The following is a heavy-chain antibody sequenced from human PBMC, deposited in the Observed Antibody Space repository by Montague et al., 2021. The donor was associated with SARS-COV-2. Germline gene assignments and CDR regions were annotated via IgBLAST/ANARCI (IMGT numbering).Heavy chain of an antibody. CDR1: RFTFSDFW. Sequence: SLRLSCAASRFTFSDFWMNWVRQAPGKGLEWVADIKHDGSEKSYVDSVKGRFTISRDNAKNSLYLQMNSLRAEDTAVYYCARGSTGWYAIFCHYGMDVWGQGTTVTVSS. D-gene: IGHD6-19*01. V-gene: IGHV3-7*01. CDR2: IKHDGSEK. CDR3: ARGSTGWYAIFCHYGMDV. J-gene: IGHJ6*02.